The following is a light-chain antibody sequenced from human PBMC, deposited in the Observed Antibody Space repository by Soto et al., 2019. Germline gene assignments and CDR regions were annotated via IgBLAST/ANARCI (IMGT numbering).Light chain of an antibody. V-gene: IGKV3-15*01. CDR3: QQYNYRPQYT. CDR2: GAS. CDR1: QSVSTN. Sequence: ETVRTQSPATLSMSPGERVTLSCRARQSVSTNVAWYQQKPGQAPRLLIYGASTRATGIPPRFSGSGYATEFTLTISSLQTEDFAVYYCQQYNYRPQYTFGQGTKLEMK. J-gene: IGKJ2*01.